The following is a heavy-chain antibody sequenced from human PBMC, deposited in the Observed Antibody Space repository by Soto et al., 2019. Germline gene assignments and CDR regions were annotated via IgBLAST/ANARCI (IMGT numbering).Heavy chain of an antibody. CDR2: IYSGGST. J-gene: IGHJ1*01. CDR1: GFTVSSNY. CDR3: ARGYCSSTSCFAEYFQH. D-gene: IGHD2-2*01. V-gene: IGHV3-53*04. Sequence: GGSLRLSCAASGFTVSSNYMSWVRQAPGKGLEWVSVIYSGGSTYYADSVKGRFTISRHNSKNTLYLQMNSLRAEDTAVYYCARGYCSSTSCFAEYFQHWGQGTLVTVSS.